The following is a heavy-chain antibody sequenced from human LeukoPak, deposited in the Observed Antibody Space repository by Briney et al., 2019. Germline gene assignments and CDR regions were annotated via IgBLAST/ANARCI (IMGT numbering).Heavy chain of an antibody. CDR3: ARGLPGLRPYYFDY. Sequence: ASVKVSCKASGYTFTGYYMHWVRQAPGLGLEWMGWINPNSGGTNYAQKFQGRVTMTRDTSISTAYMELSRLRSDDTAVYYCARGLPGLRPYYFDYWGQGTLVTVSS. CDR1: GYTFTGYY. J-gene: IGHJ4*02. V-gene: IGHV1-2*02. CDR2: INPNSGGT. D-gene: IGHD5-12*01.